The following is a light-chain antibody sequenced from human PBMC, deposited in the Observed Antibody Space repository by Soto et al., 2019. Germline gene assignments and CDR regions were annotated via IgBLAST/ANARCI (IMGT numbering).Light chain of an antibody. CDR2: DAS. Sequence: EIVLTQSPATLSLSPGERATLSCRASQSISSTYLTWYHQRPGQAPRLLIYDASRRATDIPDRFSGSGSGTDFSLTISRLEPEDFAVYYCQHYDSARWTFGLGTKVDIK. CDR3: QHYDSARWT. J-gene: IGKJ1*01. CDR1: QSISSTY. V-gene: IGKV3-20*01.